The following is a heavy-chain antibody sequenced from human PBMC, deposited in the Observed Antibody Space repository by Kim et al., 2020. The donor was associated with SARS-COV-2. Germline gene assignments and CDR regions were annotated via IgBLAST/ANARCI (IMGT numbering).Heavy chain of an antibody. V-gene: IGHV4-39*01. CDR3: ARHIAAAGRGVFYYYGMDV. CDR1: GGSISSSSYY. CDR2: IYYSGST. J-gene: IGHJ6*02. D-gene: IGHD6-13*01. Sequence: SETLSLTCTVSGGSISSSSYYWGWIRQPPGKGLEWIGSIYYSGSTYYNPSLKSRVTISVDTSKNQLSLKLSSVTAADTAVYYCARHIAAAGRGVFYYYGMDVWGQGTTVTVSS.